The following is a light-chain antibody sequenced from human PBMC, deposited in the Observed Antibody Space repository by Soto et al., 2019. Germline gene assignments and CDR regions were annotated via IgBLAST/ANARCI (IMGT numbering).Light chain of an antibody. CDR2: GAS. CDR3: QQRSNWPT. Sequence: EVVMTQSPATLSVSPGERATLSCRASQSISTNLAWYQHKPGQAPRLLISGASTRATGIPARFSGSGSETDSTLTISSLEPEDFAVYYCQQRSNWPTFGGGTKVDIK. J-gene: IGKJ4*01. V-gene: IGKV3-15*01. CDR1: QSISTN.